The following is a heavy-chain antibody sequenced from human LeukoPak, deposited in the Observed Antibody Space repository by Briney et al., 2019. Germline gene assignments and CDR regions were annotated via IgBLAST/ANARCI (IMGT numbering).Heavy chain of an antibody. CDR2: IYYSGST. CDR3: ARCAGSKPGYYMDV. D-gene: IGHD4/OR15-4a*01. V-gene: IGHV4-59*01. Sequence: NPSETLSLTCTDSGGSISSYYWSWIRQPPGKGLEWIGYIYYSGSTNYNPSLKSRVTISVDTSKNQFSLKLRSVTAADTAVYYCARCAGSKPGYYMDVWGKGTTVTVSS. J-gene: IGHJ6*03. CDR1: GGSISSYY.